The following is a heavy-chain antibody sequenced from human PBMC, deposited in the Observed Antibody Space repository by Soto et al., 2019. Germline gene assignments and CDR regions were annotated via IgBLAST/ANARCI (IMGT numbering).Heavy chain of an antibody. D-gene: IGHD3-16*01. Sequence: QVHLLESGGGLIKPGGSLRLSCAASGFMFRDYYMTWMRQAPGKGLEWISTISSSGGTTYYAASVKGRATISRDNPNNSLYLQMSGLRAEDTALYYCARDKYTNYVKDFDLWGQGTLVSVSS. CDR2: ISSSGGTT. CDR3: ARDKYTNYVKDFDL. V-gene: IGHV3-11*01. J-gene: IGHJ5*02. CDR1: GFMFRDYY.